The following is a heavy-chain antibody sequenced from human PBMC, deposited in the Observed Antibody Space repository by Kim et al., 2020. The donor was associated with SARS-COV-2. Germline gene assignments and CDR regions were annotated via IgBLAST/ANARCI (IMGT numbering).Heavy chain of an antibody. CDR3: AREMGLDSSGAGGP. J-gene: IGHJ5*02. D-gene: IGHD6-19*01. CDR2: ISSSSSYI. V-gene: IGHV3-21*01. CDR1: GFTFSSYR. Sequence: GGSLRLSCAASGFTFSSYRMNWVRQAPGKGLEWVSSISSSSSYIYYADSVKGRFTISRDNAKNSLYLQMNSLRAEDTAVYYCAREMGLDSSGAGGPWGQGTLVTVSS.